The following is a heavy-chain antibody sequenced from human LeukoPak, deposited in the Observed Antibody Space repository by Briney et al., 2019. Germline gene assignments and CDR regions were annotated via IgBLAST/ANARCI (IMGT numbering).Heavy chain of an antibody. CDR3: ARVDHHSIDY. Sequence: GGSLRLSCAASGFTFSWYWMSWVRQAPGKELEWVANINQDGSGSYYVNSVKGRFTISRDNAKNSLFLQLTTLRVDDTAVYYCARVDHHSIDYWGQGTLVTVSS. CDR1: GFTFSWYW. J-gene: IGHJ4*02. V-gene: IGHV3-7*01. CDR2: INQDGSGS.